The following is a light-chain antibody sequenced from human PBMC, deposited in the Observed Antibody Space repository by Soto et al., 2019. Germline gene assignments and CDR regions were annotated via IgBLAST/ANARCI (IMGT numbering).Light chain of an antibody. J-gene: IGKJ2*01. Sequence: DIQMTQSPSSLSASVGDRVTITCRASQSITYWLAWYQQKPGRAPKLLIYDVFNLQSGVPSRFSGSGSGTEFPLTISRLQPDDSATYYCQQYPSFSFTFGQGTKLEIK. CDR1: QSITYW. V-gene: IGKV1-5*01. CDR3: QQYPSFSFT. CDR2: DVF.